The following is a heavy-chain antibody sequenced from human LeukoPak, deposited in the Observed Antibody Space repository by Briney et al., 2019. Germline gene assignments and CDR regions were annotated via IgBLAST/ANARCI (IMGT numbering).Heavy chain of an antibody. J-gene: IGHJ5*02. CDR1: GYTFTSYD. D-gene: IGHD1-1*01. V-gene: IGHV1-8*01. Sequence: GSVKVSCKASGYTFTSYDINWVRQATGQGLEWMGWMNPNSGNTGYAQKFQGRVTMTRNTSISTAYMELSSLRSEDTAVYYCARGGGYTTGFDPWGQGTLVTVSS. CDR3: ARGGGYTTGFDP. CDR2: MNPNSGNT.